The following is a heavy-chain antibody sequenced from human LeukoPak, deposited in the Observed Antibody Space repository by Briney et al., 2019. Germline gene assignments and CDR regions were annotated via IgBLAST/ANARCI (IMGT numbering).Heavy chain of an antibody. CDR3: AKEIVPAAMGFDY. D-gene: IGHD2-2*01. CDR2: ISGSGGST. Sequence: GGSLRLSCAASGFTLTNYWMGWVRQAPGKGLEWVSAISGSGGSTYYADSVKGRFTISRDNSKNTLYLQMNSLRAEDTAVYYCAKEIVPAAMGFDYWGQGTLVTVSS. V-gene: IGHV3-23*01. CDR1: GFTLTNYW. J-gene: IGHJ4*02.